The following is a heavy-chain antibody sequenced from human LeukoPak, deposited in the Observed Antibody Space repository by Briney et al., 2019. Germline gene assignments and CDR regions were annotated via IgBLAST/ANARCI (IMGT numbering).Heavy chain of an antibody. J-gene: IGHJ4*02. D-gene: IGHD3-10*01. CDR1: GFTYSSYA. CDR3: AKAPPMVRGVFDY. CDR2: ISGSGGST. Sequence: GGSLRLSCAASGFTYSSYAMSWVRQAPGKGREWVSAISGSGGSTYYADSVKGRFTISRDNSKNTLYLQMNSLRAEDTAVYYCAKAPPMVRGVFDYWGREPWSPSPQ. V-gene: IGHV3-23*01.